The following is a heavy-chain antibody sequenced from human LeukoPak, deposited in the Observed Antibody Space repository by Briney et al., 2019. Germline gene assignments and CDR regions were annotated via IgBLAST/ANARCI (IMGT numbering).Heavy chain of an antibody. CDR3: ARGNRPLGDWLKKNLFTP. CDR1: GYTFTGYY. Sequence: ASVKVSCKASGYTFTGYYMHWVRQAPGQGLEWMGWINPNSGGTNYAQKFQGRVTMTRDTSISTAYMELSRLRSDDTAVYYCARGNRPLGDWLKKNLFTPWGREPWSPSPQ. D-gene: IGHD3-9*01. V-gene: IGHV1-2*02. J-gene: IGHJ5*02. CDR2: INPNSGGT.